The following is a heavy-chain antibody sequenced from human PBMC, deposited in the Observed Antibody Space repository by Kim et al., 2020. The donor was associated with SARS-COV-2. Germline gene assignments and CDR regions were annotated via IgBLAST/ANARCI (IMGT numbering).Heavy chain of an antibody. CDR1: GGSFSGYY. CDR2: INHSGST. V-gene: IGHV4-34*01. Sequence: SETLSLTCAVYGGSFSGYYWSWIRQPPGKGLEWIGEINHSGSTNYNPSLKSRVTISVDTSKNQFSLKLSSVTAADTAVYYCARKRMDCSSTSCFPFDPWGQGTLVTVSS. CDR3: ARKRMDCSSTSCFPFDP. D-gene: IGHD2-2*01. J-gene: IGHJ5*02.